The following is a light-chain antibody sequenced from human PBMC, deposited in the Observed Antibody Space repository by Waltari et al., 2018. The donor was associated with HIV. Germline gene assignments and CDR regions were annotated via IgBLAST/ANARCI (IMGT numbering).Light chain of an antibody. Sequence: QAVVTQEPSLTVSPGGTVPLTCGSSTGAVPSGHYPYWFQQKPGQPPRTLIYDTSNKHSWTPARFSGSLLGGKAALTLSGAQPEDEAEYYCLLSYSGADVVFGGGTKLTVL. V-gene: IGLV7-46*01. CDR2: DTS. J-gene: IGLJ2*01. CDR1: TGAVPSGHY. CDR3: LLSYSGADVV.